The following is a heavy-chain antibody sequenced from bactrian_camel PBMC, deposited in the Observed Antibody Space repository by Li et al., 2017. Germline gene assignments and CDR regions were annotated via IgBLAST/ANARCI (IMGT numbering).Heavy chain of an antibody. CDR2: IDSDGTT. V-gene: IGHV3S53*01. CDR3: ASCSYNYRWTRSEYYY. J-gene: IGHJ4*01. Sequence: HVQLVESGGGSVQAGGSLRLSCAASRDTDTYNCMGWFRQVPGKQREGVACIDSDGTTNVADSVKGRFTISQDNAKIAVFLQMDILRPEDTAMYYCASCSYNYRWTRSEYYYWGQGTQVTVS. D-gene: IGHD1*01. CDR1: RDTDTYNC.